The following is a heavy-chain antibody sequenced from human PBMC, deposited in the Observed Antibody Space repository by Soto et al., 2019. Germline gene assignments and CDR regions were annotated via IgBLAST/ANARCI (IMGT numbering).Heavy chain of an antibody. CDR1: GFTFSSYW. Sequence: HPGGSLRLSCAASGFTFSSYWMSWVRQAPGKGLEWVANIKQDGSEKYYVDSVKGRFTISRDNAKNSLYLQMNSLRAEDTAVYYCARDGLGISYYYYYMDVWGKGTTVTVSS. J-gene: IGHJ6*03. CDR3: ARDGLGISYYYYYMDV. CDR2: IKQDGSEK. V-gene: IGHV3-7*01. D-gene: IGHD7-27*01.